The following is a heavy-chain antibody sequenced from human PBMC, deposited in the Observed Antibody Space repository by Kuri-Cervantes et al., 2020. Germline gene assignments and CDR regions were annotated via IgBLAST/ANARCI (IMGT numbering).Heavy chain of an antibody. CDR3: AKGVSSWYRGATDY. CDR2: IYSCGST. D-gene: IGHD6-13*01. CDR1: GFTVSSNY. V-gene: IGHV3-53*01. Sequence: GESLKISCAASGFTVSSNYMSWVRQAPGKGLEWVSVIYSCGSTYYADSVKGRFTISRDNSKNTLYLQMNNVRAEDTAVYYCAKGVSSWYRGATDYWGQGILVTVSS. J-gene: IGHJ4*02.